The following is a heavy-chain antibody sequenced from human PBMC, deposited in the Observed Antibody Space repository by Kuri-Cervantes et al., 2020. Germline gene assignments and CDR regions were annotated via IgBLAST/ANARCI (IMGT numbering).Heavy chain of an antibody. Sequence: SETLSLTCTVSGGSISSYYWSWIRQPAGKGLEWSGRISTSGSTNYNPTLKSRVTISVDTSRNQFSLKLSPVTAADTAVYYCAILLRYFYWLFQNRAFDIWGQGTMVTVSS. J-gene: IGHJ3*02. CDR3: AILLRYFYWLFQNRAFDI. V-gene: IGHV4-4*07. CDR2: ISTSGST. D-gene: IGHD3-9*01. CDR1: GGSISSYY.